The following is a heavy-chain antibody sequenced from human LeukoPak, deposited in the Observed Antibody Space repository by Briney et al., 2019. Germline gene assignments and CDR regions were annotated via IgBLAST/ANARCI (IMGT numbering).Heavy chain of an antibody. D-gene: IGHD4-17*01. CDR3: ARDYGDHDY. V-gene: IGHV4-34*01. CDR1: GGSFSGYY. Sequence: SETLSLTCAVYGGSFSGYYWSWIRRPPGKGLEWIGEIYHSGSTNYNPSLKSRVTISVDKSKNQFSLKLSSVTAADTAVYYCARDYGDHDYWGQGTLVTVSS. CDR2: IYHSGST. J-gene: IGHJ4*02.